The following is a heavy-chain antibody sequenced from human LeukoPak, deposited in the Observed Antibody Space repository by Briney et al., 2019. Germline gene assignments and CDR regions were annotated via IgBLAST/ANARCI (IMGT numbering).Heavy chain of an antibody. CDR1: GGSISSYY. D-gene: IGHD3-10*01. CDR3: AREILLWFGESAYYFDY. J-gene: IGHJ4*02. CDR2: IYYSGST. V-gene: IGHV4-59*12. Sequence: SETLSLTCTVSGGSISSYYWSWIRQPPGKGLEWIGYIYYSGSTNYNPSLKSRVTMSVDTSKNQFSLKLSSVTAADTAVYYCAREILLWFGESAYYFDYWGQGTLVTVSS.